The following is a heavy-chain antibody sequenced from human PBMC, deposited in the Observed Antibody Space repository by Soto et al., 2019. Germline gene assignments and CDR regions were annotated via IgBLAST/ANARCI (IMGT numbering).Heavy chain of an antibody. J-gene: IGHJ4*02. CDR3: ARAEHGYNAFDF. D-gene: IGHD5-12*01. V-gene: IGHV3-30*04. CDR2: ISFDGEDS. CDR1: GFVFSDCG. Sequence: QVVLVESGGGVGQPGKSRRLSCAASGFVFSDCGLHWIRQTPGKGLEWLTFISFDGEDSYYADSVKGRFPISRDTSTNTLYLQMNSLRPEDTAVYFCARAEHGYNAFDFWGRGTLVTVSS.